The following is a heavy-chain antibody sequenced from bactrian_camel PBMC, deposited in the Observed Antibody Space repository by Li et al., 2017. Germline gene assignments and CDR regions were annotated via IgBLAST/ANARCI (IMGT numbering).Heavy chain of an antibody. CDR2: IVTVGGST. J-gene: IGHJ4*01. Sequence: VQLVESGGGSVQAGGSLTLSYAASGDTYSINSMGWFRQAPGKEREGVAAIVTVGGSTYYADSVKGRFAMSQDNAKNTVYLQMNSLKPEDSAMYYCAAARRWFVGSWFVTDEHDYWGQGTQVTVS. CDR3: AAARRWFVGSWFVTDEHDY. V-gene: IGHV3S54*01. CDR1: GDTYSINS. D-gene: IGHD6*01.